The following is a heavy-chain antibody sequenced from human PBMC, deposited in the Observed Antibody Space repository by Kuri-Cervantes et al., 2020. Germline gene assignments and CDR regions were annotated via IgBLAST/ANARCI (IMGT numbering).Heavy chain of an antibody. CDR3: ARAPNTLMFGGGHNWFDP. V-gene: IGHV1-2*02. Sequence: ASVKVSCKASGYTFTGYYMHWVRQAPGQGLEWMGWINPNSGGTNYAQKFQGRVTMTRDTSISTAYMELSSLRSEDTAVYYCARAPNTLMFGGGHNWFDPWGQGTLVTVSS. J-gene: IGHJ5*02. CDR2: INPNSGGT. D-gene: IGHD3-16*01. CDR1: GYTFTGYY.